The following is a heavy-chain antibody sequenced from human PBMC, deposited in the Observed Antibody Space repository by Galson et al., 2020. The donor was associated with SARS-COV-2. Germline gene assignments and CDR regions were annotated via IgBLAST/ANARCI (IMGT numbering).Heavy chain of an antibody. CDR2: ISYDGSNK. CDR1: GFTFSSYA. D-gene: IGHD4-4*01. CDR3: AREDTVTTATGGY. V-gene: IGHV3-30*04. J-gene: IGHJ4*02. Sequence: GGSLRLSCAASGFTFSSYAMHWVRQAPGKGLEWVAVISYDGSNKYYADSVKGRFTISRDNSKNTLYLQMNSLRAEDTAVYYCAREDTVTTATGGYWGQGTLVTVSS.